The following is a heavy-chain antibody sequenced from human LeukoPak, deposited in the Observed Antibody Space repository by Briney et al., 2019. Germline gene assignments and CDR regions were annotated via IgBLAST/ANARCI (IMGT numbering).Heavy chain of an antibody. Sequence: ASVTVSCKASGYRFNSYGITWVRQAPGQGLEWIGWISGYNGNTNYAQMFQDRVTMTTDTSTNTAYMELRSLRSDDTAMFYCTRDHPLRVGDISAFDFWGQGTMVVVSS. CDR1: GYRFNSYG. J-gene: IGHJ3*01. V-gene: IGHV1-18*01. CDR3: TRDHPLRVGDISAFDF. D-gene: IGHD3-10*01. CDR2: ISGYNGNT.